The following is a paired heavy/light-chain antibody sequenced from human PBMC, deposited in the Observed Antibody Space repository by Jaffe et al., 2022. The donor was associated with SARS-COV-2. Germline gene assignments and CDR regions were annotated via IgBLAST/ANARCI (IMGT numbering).Heavy chain of an antibody. CDR2: ISRSGSTL. D-gene: IGHD3-16*01. CDR1: GLTVSSYE. CDR3: ACGTWGPLDY. Sequence: EVQLVESGGGLVQPGGSLRLSCAAAGLTVSSYEMNWVRQAPGKGLELVSYISRSGSTLNYADSVKGRFTISRDNAKNSLYLQMSGLRAEDTATYYCACGTWGPLDYWGQGALVTVSS. J-gene: IGHJ4*02. V-gene: IGHV3-48*03.
Light chain of an antibody. CDR1: QSVSSSY. Sequence: EIVLTQSPGTLSLSPGERATLSCRASQSVSSSYLVWYQQKPGQAPRLLIYAASSRATGIPDRFSGSGSGTDFTLTISRLEPEDFAVYYCQQCGSSPRTFGQGTKLEI. V-gene: IGKV3-20*01. CDR3: QQCGSSPRT. CDR2: AAS. J-gene: IGKJ2*01.